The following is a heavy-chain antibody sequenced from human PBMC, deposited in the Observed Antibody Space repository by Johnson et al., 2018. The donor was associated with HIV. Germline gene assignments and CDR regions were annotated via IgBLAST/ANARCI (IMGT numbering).Heavy chain of an antibody. V-gene: IGHV3-30*03. J-gene: IGHJ3*02. CDR3: ASIDAFDI. CDR1: GFTLRSYG. Sequence: QVQLVESGGGVVQPGGSLRLSCAASGFTLRSYGMHWVRQAPGMGLEWATVISYDGSNKYYADSVKGRFTISRANSKNTLYLQMNSLRAEDTAVYYCASIDAFDIWGQGTMVTVSS. CDR2: ISYDGSNK.